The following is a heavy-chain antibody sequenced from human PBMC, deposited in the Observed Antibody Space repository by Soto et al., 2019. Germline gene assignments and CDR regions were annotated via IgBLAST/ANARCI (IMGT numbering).Heavy chain of an antibody. V-gene: IGHV3-30-3*01. CDR2: ISYDGSNK. J-gene: IGHJ4*02. CDR3: ARDSENSSGWYEGVVDY. D-gene: IGHD6-19*01. CDR1: GFTFSSYA. Sequence: QVQLVESGGGVVQPGRSLRLSCAASGFTFSSYAMHWLRQAPGKGLEWVAVISYDGSNKYYADSVKGRFTISRDNSKNTLYLQMNSLRAEDTAVYYCARDSENSSGWYEGVVDYWGQGTLVTVSS.